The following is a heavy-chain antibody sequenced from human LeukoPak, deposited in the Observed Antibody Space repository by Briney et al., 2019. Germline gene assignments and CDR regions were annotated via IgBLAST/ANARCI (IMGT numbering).Heavy chain of an antibody. V-gene: IGHV3-7*01. CDR1: GFTFRTYW. CDR3: ARDRVEYSYGPVHYGMDV. J-gene: IGHJ6*02. CDR2: IQEDGSER. Sequence: PGGSLRLSCAASGFTFRTYWMSWVRQAPGKGLEWVANIQEDGSERYYVDSVKGRCTISRDNAKNSLYLQMNSLRAEDTAVYYCARDRVEYSYGPVHYGMDVWGQGTTVTVSS. D-gene: IGHD5-18*01.